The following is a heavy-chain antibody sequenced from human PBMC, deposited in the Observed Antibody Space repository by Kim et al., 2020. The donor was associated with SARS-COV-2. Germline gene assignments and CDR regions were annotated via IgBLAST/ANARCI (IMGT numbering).Heavy chain of an antibody. D-gene: IGHD2-21*01. J-gene: IGHJ4*02. V-gene: IGHV4-59*01. Sequence: SETLSLTCNVSGGSISSYYWSWIRQPPGKGLEWIGYIYYSGSTNYNPSLKSRVTISVDTSKNQFSLKLSSGTAADTAVYYCARDDSEGNSFDYWGQGTLVTVSS. CDR3: ARDDSEGNSFDY. CDR1: GGSISSYY. CDR2: IYYSGST.